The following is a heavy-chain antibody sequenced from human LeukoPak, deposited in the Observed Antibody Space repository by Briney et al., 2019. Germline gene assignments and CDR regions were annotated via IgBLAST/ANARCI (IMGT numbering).Heavy chain of an antibody. J-gene: IGHJ4*02. D-gene: IGHD3-3*01. Sequence: SETLSLTCTVSGGSISSYYWSWIRQPAGKGLEWIGRIYTSGSANYNPSLKSRVTMSVATSKNQFSLKLSSVSAADTAVYYCARGIPIFGLVGYWRQGTLVTVFS. CDR2: IYTSGSA. V-gene: IGHV4-4*07. CDR1: GGSISSYY. CDR3: ARGIPIFGLVGY.